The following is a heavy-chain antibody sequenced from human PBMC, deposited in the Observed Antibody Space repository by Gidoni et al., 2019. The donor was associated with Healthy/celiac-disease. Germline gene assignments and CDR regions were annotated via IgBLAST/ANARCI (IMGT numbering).Heavy chain of an antibody. CDR1: GGSFSGYY. CDR3: ARGGGRQPPRD. CDR2: INHSGST. Sequence: QVQLQQWGAGLLTPSETLSLTCAVYGGSFSGYYWSGIRQPPGKGLEWIGEINHSGSTNYNPSLKSRVTISVDTSKNQFSLKLSSVTAADTAVYYCARGGGRQPPRDWGQGTLVTVSS. J-gene: IGHJ4*02. D-gene: IGHD3-16*01. V-gene: IGHV4-34*01.